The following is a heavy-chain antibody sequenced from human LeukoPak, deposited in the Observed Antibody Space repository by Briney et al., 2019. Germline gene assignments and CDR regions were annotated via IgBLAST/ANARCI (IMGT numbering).Heavy chain of an antibody. CDR3: ARVRYRLAETYIDY. D-gene: IGHD3-16*01. Sequence: ASVKVSCKASGYTFSGYYVHWVRQAPGQGLEWMGWINPNSADTKYAQKFQGRVTMTRDTSISTAYMELSRLRSDDTAVYYCARVRYRLAETYIDYWGQGTLVTVSS. J-gene: IGHJ4*02. CDR2: INPNSADT. CDR1: GYTFSGYY. V-gene: IGHV1-2*02.